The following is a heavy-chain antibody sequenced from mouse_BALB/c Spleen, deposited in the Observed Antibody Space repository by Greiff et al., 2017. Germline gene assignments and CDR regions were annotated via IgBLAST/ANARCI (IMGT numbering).Heavy chain of an antibody. Sequence: VQLQQSGAELVKPGASVKLSCKASGYTFTSYYMYWVKQRPGQGLEWIGEINPSNGGTNFNEKFKSKATLTVDKSSSTAYMQLSSLTSEDSAVYYSTRTGGQGYYYAMDYWGQGTSVTVSS. CDR1: GYTFTSYY. D-gene: IGHD3-3*01. CDR2: INPSNGGT. CDR3: TRTGGQGYYYAMDY. J-gene: IGHJ4*01. V-gene: IGHV1S81*02.